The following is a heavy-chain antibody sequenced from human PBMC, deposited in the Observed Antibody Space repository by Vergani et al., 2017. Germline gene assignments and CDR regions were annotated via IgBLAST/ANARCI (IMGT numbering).Heavy chain of an antibody. CDR2: IKQDGSEK. Sequence: EVQLVESGGGLVQPGGSLRLSCAASGFTFSSYWMSWVRQAPGKGLEWVANIKQDGSEKYYVDSVKGRFTISRDNSKNSLYLQMNSLRTEDTALYYCAKDRTTGTYIEYWGQGTLVTVSS. CDR3: AKDRTTGTYIEY. CDR1: GFTFSSYW. J-gene: IGHJ4*02. D-gene: IGHD1-1*01. V-gene: IGHV3-7*03.